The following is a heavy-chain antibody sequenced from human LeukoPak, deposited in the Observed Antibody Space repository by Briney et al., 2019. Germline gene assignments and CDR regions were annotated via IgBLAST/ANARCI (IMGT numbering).Heavy chain of an antibody. V-gene: IGHV4-59*08. CDR3: ARSRGYSYGTTFLDY. Sequence: SETLSLTCTVSGGSISTYYWSWIRQPPGKGLEWIGYIYYSGSVNYNPSLKSRVTISVDTSKNQFSLKLSSVTAADTAVYYCARSRGYSYGTTFLDYWGQGTLVTVSS. CDR2: IYYSGSV. D-gene: IGHD5-18*01. J-gene: IGHJ4*02. CDR1: GGSISTYY.